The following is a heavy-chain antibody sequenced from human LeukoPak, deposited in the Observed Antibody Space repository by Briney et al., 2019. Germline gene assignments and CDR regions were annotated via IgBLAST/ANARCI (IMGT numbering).Heavy chain of an antibody. CDR2: IYYIGST. Sequence: NPSQTLSLTCIVSGGSISSGVYYWSWIRQHPGKGLEWIGYIYYIGSTYYSPSLKSRVTISRDTSKNQFSLKPSSVTAADTAVYYCARGSLAGAYCGGDCFPLFDYWGQGTLVTVSS. D-gene: IGHD2-21*02. V-gene: IGHV4-31*03. CDR1: GGSISSGVYY. J-gene: IGHJ4*02. CDR3: ARGSLAGAYCGGDCFPLFDY.